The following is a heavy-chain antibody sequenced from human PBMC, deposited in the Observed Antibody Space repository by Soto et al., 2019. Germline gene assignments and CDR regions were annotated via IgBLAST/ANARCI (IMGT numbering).Heavy chain of an antibody. D-gene: IGHD6-6*01. CDR2: VYSTGTT. Sequence: WTWIRQPPGKPLEWIGYVYSTGTTSYSPSLKSRLDMSMDTSENQFSLRLRSVTAADAAVYFCARVSKLVAPKDGKRAYFYAMDVWGPGTTVTVS. V-gene: IGHV4-59*01. CDR3: ARVSKLVAPKDGKRAYFYAMDV. J-gene: IGHJ6*02.